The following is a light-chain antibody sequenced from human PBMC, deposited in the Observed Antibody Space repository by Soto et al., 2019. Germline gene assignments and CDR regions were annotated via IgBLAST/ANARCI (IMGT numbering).Light chain of an antibody. CDR3: HQYGSSGT. CDR2: EVS. J-gene: IGKJ1*01. Sequence: EIVLTQSPATLSLSPGGRAPLSCRASQTVSSSLAWYQQKPGQAPRLLIYEVSNRATGIPDRFSGSGSGTDFTLTISRLEPEDFAVYYCHQYGSSGTFGQGTKVDI. CDR1: QTVSSS. V-gene: IGKV3-20*01.